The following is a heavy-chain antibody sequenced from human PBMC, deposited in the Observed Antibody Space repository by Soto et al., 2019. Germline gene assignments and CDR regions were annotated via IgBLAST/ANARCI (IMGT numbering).Heavy chain of an antibody. Sequence: GGSLRLSCAASGFTFSDYYMSWIRQAPGKGLEWVSYISSSGSTIYYADSVKGRFTISRDSAKNSLYLQMNSLRSDDTAVYYCARVVYYYDSSGYYRYYYYGMDVWGQGTTVTVSS. CDR3: ARVVYYYDSSGYYRYYYYGMDV. J-gene: IGHJ6*02. D-gene: IGHD3-22*01. CDR1: GFTFSDYY. CDR2: ISSSGSTI. V-gene: IGHV3-11*01.